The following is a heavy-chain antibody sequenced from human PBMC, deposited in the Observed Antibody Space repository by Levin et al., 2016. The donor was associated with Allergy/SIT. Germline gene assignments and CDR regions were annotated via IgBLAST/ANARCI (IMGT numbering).Heavy chain of an antibody. CDR2: VYYSGST. Sequence: PGKGLEWIGYVYYSGSTNYNPSLRSRITISLDTPKNQFSLNLYSVTAADTAVYYCARRQPLEAFDIWGQGTMVTVSS. CDR3: ARRQPLEAFDI. J-gene: IGHJ3*02. V-gene: IGHV4-59*08. D-gene: IGHD3-3*01.